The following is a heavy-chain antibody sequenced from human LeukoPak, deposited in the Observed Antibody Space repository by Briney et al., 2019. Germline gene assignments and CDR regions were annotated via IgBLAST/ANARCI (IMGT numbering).Heavy chain of an antibody. CDR3: ARDGDMLATIFDF. J-gene: IGHJ4*02. D-gene: IGHD5-12*01. CDR2: INHSGNT. CDR1: GGSVTSTNW. Sequence: PSETLSLTCDVSGGSVTSTNWWTWVRQPPGKGLEWIGEINHSGNTNYNPSLKSRVTISVDTSNNQFSLKLSSVTAADTAVYYCARDGDMLATIFDFWGQGTLVTVSS. V-gene: IGHV4-4*02.